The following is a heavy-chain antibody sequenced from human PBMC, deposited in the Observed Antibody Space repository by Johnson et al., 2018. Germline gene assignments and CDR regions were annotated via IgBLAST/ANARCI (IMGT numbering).Heavy chain of an antibody. CDR1: GFIFDDYA. D-gene: IGHD1-26*01. Sequence: VQLVESGGGLVQPGRSLRLSCAASGFIFDDYAMHWVRQAPGKGLEWVSGISWNSGTIGSADSVKGRFTISRDNAQNSLYLQMNSLRAEDTALYYSAKGEGYSIRLRELRHWGQGTLVTVAS. CDR3: AKGEGYSIRLRELRH. J-gene: IGHJ1*01. V-gene: IGHV3-9*01. CDR2: ISWNSGTI.